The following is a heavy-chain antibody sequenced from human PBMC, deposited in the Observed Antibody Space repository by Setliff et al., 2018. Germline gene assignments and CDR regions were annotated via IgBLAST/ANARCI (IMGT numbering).Heavy chain of an antibody. CDR1: GGSISSGTYY. CDR2: ISHSANK. V-gene: IGHV4-61*02. J-gene: IGHJ4*02. D-gene: IGHD3-22*01. CDR3: ARERSYYSDSSGFYYEGRHFDY. Sequence: TLSLTCTVSGGSISSGTYYWNWIRQPAGKALEWIGGISHSANKYYNPSFRGRVTIPVDMSKNQFSPNIASVTAADTAVYDCARERSYYSDSSGFYYEGRHFDYWGQGTLVTVSS.